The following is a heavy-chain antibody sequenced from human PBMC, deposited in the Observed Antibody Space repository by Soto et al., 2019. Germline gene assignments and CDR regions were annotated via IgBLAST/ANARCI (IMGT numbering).Heavy chain of an antibody. J-gene: IGHJ4*02. V-gene: IGHV1-2*02. Sequence: ASVKVSCKASGYTFTGHYIRWVRQAPEQGPEWMGEIGPESGATRYAQKFQGRVTMTRDMSITTVYMELNNLSPDDTAVYYCGRGRSGQIVVFYWGQGTPVTVSS. CDR1: GYTFTGHY. CDR2: IGPESGAT. D-gene: IGHD5-12*01. CDR3: GRGRSGQIVVFY.